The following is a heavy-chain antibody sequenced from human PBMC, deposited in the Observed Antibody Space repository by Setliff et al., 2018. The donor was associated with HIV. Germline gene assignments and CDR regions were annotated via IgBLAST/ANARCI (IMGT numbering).Heavy chain of an antibody. D-gene: IGHD2-2*01. CDR1: GFSISTTYY. CDR2: IYHSGST. CDR3: ARFRAPYCSNTGCFWGAFGI. Sequence: SETLSLTCAVSGFSISTTYYWGWIRQPPGKGLDWIVLIYHSGSTNYNLSLKSRVTISVDKSKNQFSLEVTAVTAADTAVYFCARFRAPYCSNTGCFWGAFGIWGQGTMVTVS. V-gene: IGHV4-38-2*01. J-gene: IGHJ3*02.